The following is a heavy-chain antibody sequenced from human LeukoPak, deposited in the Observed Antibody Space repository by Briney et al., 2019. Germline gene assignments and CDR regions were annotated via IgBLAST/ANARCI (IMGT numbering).Heavy chain of an antibody. CDR2: IRQDGSEK. Sequence: SGGSPRLSCAASGFTFSRYWMSWVRQAPGKGLEWVANIRQDGSEKHYLDSVKGRITISRDNAKNSLYLQMNSLRVEDTAVYFCARWGSELPDDAFDIWGQGTMVTVSS. CDR1: GFTFSRYW. CDR3: ARWGSELPDDAFDI. J-gene: IGHJ3*02. V-gene: IGHV3-7*01. D-gene: IGHD6-25*01.